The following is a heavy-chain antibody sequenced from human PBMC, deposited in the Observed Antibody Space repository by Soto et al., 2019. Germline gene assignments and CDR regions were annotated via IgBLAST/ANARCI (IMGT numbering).Heavy chain of an antibody. D-gene: IGHD2-15*01. Sequence: VGSLRLSCAASGFTFGASALQWVRQASGKGLEWLGRIGSKGETYATAYAASVKGRFTISRDDSKNTAYLQMNSLESEDTAVYYCAKFPFPPRSGGSYWGQGTLVNVSS. CDR1: GFTFGASA. CDR2: IGSKGETYAT. V-gene: IGHV3-73*01. J-gene: IGHJ4*02. CDR3: AKFPFPPRSGGSY.